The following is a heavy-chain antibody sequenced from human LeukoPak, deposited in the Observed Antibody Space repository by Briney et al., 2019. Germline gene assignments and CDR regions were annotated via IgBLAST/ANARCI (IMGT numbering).Heavy chain of an antibody. CDR2: ISTDGSRI. CDR3: TRGVAISTSGWYDTFDY. D-gene: IGHD6-19*01. J-gene: IGHJ4*02. Sequence: GGSLRLSCAASGFTFRDHAMYWVRQAPGKGLEYVSVISTDGSRIYYADSVKGRFTISRDNSKNTLYLQMGSLRAEDMAFYYCTRGVAISTSGWYDTFDYWGQGALVTVSS. CDR1: GFTFRDHA. V-gene: IGHV3-64*02.